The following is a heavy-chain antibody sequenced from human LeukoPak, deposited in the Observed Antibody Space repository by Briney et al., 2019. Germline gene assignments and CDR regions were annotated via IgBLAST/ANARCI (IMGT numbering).Heavy chain of an antibody. J-gene: IGHJ4*02. V-gene: IGHV4-31*03. CDR3: ARGSVGAARLRSYYFDY. CDR2: IYYSGST. D-gene: IGHD6-6*01. Sequence: SETLSLTCTVSGGSISSGGYYWSWIRQHPGKGLEWIGYIYYSGSTYYNPSLKSRVTISVDTSKNQFSLKLSSVTAADTAVYYCARGSVGAARLRSYYFDYWGQGTLVTASS. CDR1: GGSISSGGYY.